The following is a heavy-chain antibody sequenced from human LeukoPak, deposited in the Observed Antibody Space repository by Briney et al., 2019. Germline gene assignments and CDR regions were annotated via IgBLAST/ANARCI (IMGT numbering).Heavy chain of an antibody. CDR1: GFTFSTYE. V-gene: IGHV3-48*03. CDR3: ARDRINWNDGFDP. Sequence: PGGSLRLSCAASGFTFSTYEMNWVRQAPGKGLEWVSKISSSGNSIYYADPVKGRFTVSRDNAKNSLYLQMNSLRAEDTAVYYCARDRINWNDGFDPWGQGTLVTVSS. J-gene: IGHJ5*02. D-gene: IGHD1-20*01. CDR2: ISSSGNSI.